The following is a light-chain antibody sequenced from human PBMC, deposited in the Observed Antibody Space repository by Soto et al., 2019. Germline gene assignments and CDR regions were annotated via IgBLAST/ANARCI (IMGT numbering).Light chain of an antibody. J-gene: IGKJ2*01. CDR2: AAS. V-gene: IGKV1-39*01. CDR1: QSISVH. CDR3: QQSYITPNT. Sequence: DIQMTQSPSSLSASVRDTVTITCRASQSISVHLNWCQQKPGEVPKLLIYAASNLHSGVPSRFSGSGSETDFALTISSLQPEDFATYYCQQSYITPNTFGQGTRLEIK.